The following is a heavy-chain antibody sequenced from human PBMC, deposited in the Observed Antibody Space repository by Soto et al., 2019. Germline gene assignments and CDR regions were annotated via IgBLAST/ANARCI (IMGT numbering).Heavy chain of an antibody. CDR2: IYYSGST. V-gene: IGHV4-30-4*01. D-gene: IGHD3-3*01. J-gene: IGHJ5*02. CDR1: GGSISSGDYY. CDR3: ARGYYDFWSGLRWFDP. Sequence: TSETLSLTCTVSGGSISSGDYYWSWIRQPPGKGLEWIGYIYYSGSTYYNPSLKSRVTISVDTSKNQFSLKLSSVTAADTAVYYCARGYYDFWSGLRWFDPWGQGTLVTVSS.